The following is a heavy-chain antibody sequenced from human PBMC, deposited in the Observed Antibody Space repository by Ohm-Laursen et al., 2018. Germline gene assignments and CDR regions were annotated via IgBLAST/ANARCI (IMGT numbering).Heavy chain of an antibody. J-gene: IGHJ4*02. Sequence: SLRLSCTASGFTVSSNYMNWVRQAPGKGLEWVSYISSSSSTIYYADSVKGRFTISRDNAKNSLYLQMNSLRAEDTAVYYCASGAWSYDFWSGYQIGTFDYWGQGTLVTVSS. V-gene: IGHV3-48*01. D-gene: IGHD3-3*01. CDR3: ASGAWSYDFWSGYQIGTFDY. CDR2: ISSSSSTI. CDR1: GFTVSSNY.